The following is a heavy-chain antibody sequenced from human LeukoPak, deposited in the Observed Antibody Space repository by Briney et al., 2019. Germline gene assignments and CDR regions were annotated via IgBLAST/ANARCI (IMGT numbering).Heavy chain of an antibody. Sequence: AGGSLRLSCAGSGFTFSSYSMNWVRQAPGKGLEWVSAISSSSDYIFYADSVQGRFTISRDNAVNSLSLQMNSLRAEDTAVYYCASRYCTSTNCYAFDIWGQGTMVTVSS. V-gene: IGHV3-21*01. D-gene: IGHD2-2*01. CDR2: ISSSSDYI. CDR3: ASRYCTSTNCYAFDI. J-gene: IGHJ3*02. CDR1: GFTFSSYS.